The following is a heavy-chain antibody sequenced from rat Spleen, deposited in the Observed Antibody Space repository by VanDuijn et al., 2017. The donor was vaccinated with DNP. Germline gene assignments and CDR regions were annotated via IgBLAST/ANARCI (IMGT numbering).Heavy chain of an antibody. CDR1: GFTFSNYN. Sequence: EVQLVESGGGLVQPGRSLKLSCAASGFTFSNYNMAWVRQAPKKGLEWVATIIYDGSRTYYRDSVKGRFTISRDNAKSTLYLQMDSLRSEDSATYYCTTRGNYGGYDYWGQGTSVTVSS. CDR3: TTRGNYGGYDY. V-gene: IGHV5S10*01. J-gene: IGHJ4*01. CDR2: IIYDGSRT. D-gene: IGHD1-11*01.